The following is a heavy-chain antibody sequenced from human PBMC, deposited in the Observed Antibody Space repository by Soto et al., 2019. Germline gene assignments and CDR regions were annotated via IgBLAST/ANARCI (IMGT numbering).Heavy chain of an antibody. D-gene: IGHD3-22*01. CDR2: ISGSGGST. CDR3: AKRPGSSGYYYYFDY. V-gene: IGHV3-23*01. Sequence: GGSLRLSCAASGFTFSSYAMSWVRQAPGKGLEWVSAISGSGGSTYYADSVKGRFTISRDNSKNTLYLQMNSLRAEDTAVYYCAKRPGSSGYYYYFDYWGQGTLVTVSS. CDR1: GFTFSSYA. J-gene: IGHJ4*02.